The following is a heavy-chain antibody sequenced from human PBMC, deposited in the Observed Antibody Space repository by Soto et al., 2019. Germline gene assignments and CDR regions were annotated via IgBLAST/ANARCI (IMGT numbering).Heavy chain of an antibody. CDR3: ATEGEAIVRGANPSYYYYCDGMDV. D-gene: IGHD3-10*01. Sequence: QVQVVQSGAEVKKPGASVKVSCKVSGYTLTELPIHWVRQAPGKGLELMGGFDLENGETIYAQKFQGRVTMTEDTCSDTAYMGLGRLGSEDTAVYCCATEGEAIVRGANPSYYYYCDGMDVWGQGTTVTVSS. CDR2: FDLENGET. V-gene: IGHV1-24*01. J-gene: IGHJ6*02. CDR1: GYTLTELP.